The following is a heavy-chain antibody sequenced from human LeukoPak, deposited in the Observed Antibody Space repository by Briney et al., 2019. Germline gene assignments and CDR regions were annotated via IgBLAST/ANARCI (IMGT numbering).Heavy chain of an antibody. J-gene: IGHJ3*02. CDR3: ARPSGYGTVDAFDI. V-gene: IGHV5-51*01. Sequence: GESLKISCKGSGYSFTNYWIGWVRQTPGKGLEWMGIIYPGDSDTKYSPSFQGQVTISADKSITTAYLQWSSLKASDTAMYYCARPSGYGTVDAFDIWGQGTMVTVSS. CDR2: IYPGDSDT. CDR1: GYSFTNYW. D-gene: IGHD5-18*01.